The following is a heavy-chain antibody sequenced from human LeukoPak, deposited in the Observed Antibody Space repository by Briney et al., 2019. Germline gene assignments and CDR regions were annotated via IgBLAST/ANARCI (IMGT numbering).Heavy chain of an antibody. V-gene: IGHV4-39*07. CDR1: GGSISSSSYY. CDR2: IYYSGST. J-gene: IGHJ6*03. D-gene: IGHD1-26*01. CDR3: ARVDGGSYSGPFGYYYYYMDV. Sequence: SETLSLTCTVSGGSISSSSYYWDWIRQPPGKGLEWIGSIYYSGSTYYNPSLKSRVTISVDTSKNQFSLKLSSVTAADTAVYYCARVDGGSYSGPFGYYYYYMDVWGKGTTVTVSS.